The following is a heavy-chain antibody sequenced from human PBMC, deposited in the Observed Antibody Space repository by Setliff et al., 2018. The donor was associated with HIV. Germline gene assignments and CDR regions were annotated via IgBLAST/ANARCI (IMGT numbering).Heavy chain of an antibody. CDR1: RFDFNNYW. J-gene: IGHJ4*02. CDR2: IGQDGSEK. Sequence: GGSLRLSCAASRFDFNNYWMCWVRQAPGKGLEWVANIGQDGSEKNYVDSVKGRFTISRDNAKNSMDLQMDSLRVEDTAVYYCARPFDQWGQGALVTVSS. V-gene: IGHV3-7*01. CDR3: ARPFDQ.